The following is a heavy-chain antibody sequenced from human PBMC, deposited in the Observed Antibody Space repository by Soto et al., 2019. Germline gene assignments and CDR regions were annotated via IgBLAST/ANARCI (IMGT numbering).Heavy chain of an antibody. CDR2: ISYDGSNK. D-gene: IGHD3-22*01. Sequence: GGSLRLSCAASGFTFSSYAMHWVRQAPGKGLEWVAVISYDGSNKYYADSVKGRFTISRDNSKNTLYLQMNSLRAEDTAVYYCARDHDSSGYYYRSKAVYGMDVWGQGTTVTVSS. J-gene: IGHJ6*02. CDR1: GFTFSSYA. CDR3: ARDHDSSGYYYRSKAVYGMDV. V-gene: IGHV3-30-3*01.